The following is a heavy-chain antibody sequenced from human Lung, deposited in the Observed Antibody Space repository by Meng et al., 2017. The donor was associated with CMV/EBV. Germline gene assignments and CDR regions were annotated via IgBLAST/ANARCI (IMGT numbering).Heavy chain of an antibody. V-gene: IGHV1-8*01. CDR1: GHTFTSYD. CDR3: ARGYCSVGSCPVFDP. D-gene: IGHD2-15*01. Sequence: AYANEPGAAVNVSVKVSGHTFTSYDINWVRQAPGQGRRWMGCMNPNSGNTGYAQKFQGRVTMTRNTSISTAYMELSSLTSAHPAVYYCARGYCSVGSCPVFDPWGQGTLVTVSS. J-gene: IGHJ5*02. CDR2: MNPNSGNT.